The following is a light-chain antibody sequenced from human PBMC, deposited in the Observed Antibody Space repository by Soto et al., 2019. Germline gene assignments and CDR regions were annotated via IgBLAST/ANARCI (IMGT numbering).Light chain of an antibody. J-gene: IGKJ1*01. CDR3: QQYQSDTWT. CDR1: RNIERW. CDR2: DVS. Sequence: DIPMTQPPSTLSASVGARVRLTCRASRNIERWQAWYQQKPGKAPKLLLYDVSTLERGVPSRFSGSGSATEFTLTISDLQPDDFATYYCQQYQSDTWTFGQGTKVEVK. V-gene: IGKV1-5*01.